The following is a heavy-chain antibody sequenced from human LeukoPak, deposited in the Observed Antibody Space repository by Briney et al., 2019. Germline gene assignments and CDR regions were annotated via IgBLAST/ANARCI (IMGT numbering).Heavy chain of an antibody. CDR2: INEDGSAK. CDR3: AKERWFGNYYFDY. CDR1: GFTFSRYW. D-gene: IGHD3-10*01. J-gene: IGHJ4*02. V-gene: IGHV3-7*03. Sequence: GGSLRLSCAVSGFTFSRYWMNWVRQAPGKGPEWVGNINEDGSAKYYLDSVKGRFTISRDNAKNSLYLQMNSLRAEDTAVYYCAKERWFGNYYFDYWGQGTLVTVSS.